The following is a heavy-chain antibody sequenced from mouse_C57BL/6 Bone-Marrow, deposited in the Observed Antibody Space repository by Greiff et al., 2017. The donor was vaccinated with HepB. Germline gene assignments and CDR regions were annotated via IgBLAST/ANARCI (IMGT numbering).Heavy chain of an antibody. CDR3: ARRDWDWYFDV. J-gene: IGHJ1*03. CDR2: IYPRDGST. Sequence: VQLQQSGPELVKPGASVKLSCKASGYTFTSYDINWVKQRPGQGLEWIGWIYPRDGSTKYNEKFKGKATLTVDTSSSTAYLELNSLTSEDSAVYFCARRDWDWYFDVWGTGTTVTVSS. CDR1: GYTFTSYD. V-gene: IGHV1-85*01. D-gene: IGHD4-1*01.